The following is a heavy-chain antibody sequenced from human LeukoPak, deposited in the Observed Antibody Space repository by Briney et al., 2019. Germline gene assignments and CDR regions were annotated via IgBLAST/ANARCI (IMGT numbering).Heavy chain of an antibody. J-gene: IGHJ4*02. CDR3: ARVGDPWYFDY. Sequence: GGSLRLSCAASGFTFSSYSMNWVRQAPGKGLEWVSSISSSSSYICYADSVKGRFTISRDNAKNSLYPQMNSLRAEDTAVYYCARVGDPWYFDYWSQGTLVTVSS. CDR2: ISSSSSYI. V-gene: IGHV3-21*01. D-gene: IGHD2-21*02. CDR1: GFTFSSYS.